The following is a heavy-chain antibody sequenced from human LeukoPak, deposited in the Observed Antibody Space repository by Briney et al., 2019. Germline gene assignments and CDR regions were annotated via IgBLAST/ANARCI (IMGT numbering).Heavy chain of an antibody. J-gene: IGHJ4*02. D-gene: IGHD6-13*01. CDR3: ARDLHSSSWYFVGH. V-gene: IGHV3-21*01. Sequence: GGSLRLSCAASGFTFSSYSMNWVRQAPGKGLDWVSSISSSSSYIYYADSVKGRFTISRDNAKNSLYLQMNSLRAEDTAVYYCARDLHSSSWYFVGHWGQGTLVTVSS. CDR1: GFTFSSYS. CDR2: ISSSSSYI.